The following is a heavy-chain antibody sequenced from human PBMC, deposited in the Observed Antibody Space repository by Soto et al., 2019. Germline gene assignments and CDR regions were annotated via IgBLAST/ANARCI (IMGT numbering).Heavy chain of an antibody. CDR1: GGSISSGGYS. Sequence: SETLSLTCAVSGGSISSGGYSWSWIRQPPGKGLEWIGYIYHSGSTYYNPSLKSRVTISVDRSKNQFSLKLSSVTAADTAVYYCARAHYGDYGYGMDVCGQRTTVTVSS. CDR2: IYHSGST. D-gene: IGHD4-17*01. CDR3: ARAHYGDYGYGMDV. J-gene: IGHJ6*02. V-gene: IGHV4-30-2*01.